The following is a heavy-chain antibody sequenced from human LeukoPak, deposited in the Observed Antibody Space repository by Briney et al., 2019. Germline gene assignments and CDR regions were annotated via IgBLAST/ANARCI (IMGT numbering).Heavy chain of an antibody. V-gene: IGHV1-8*01. CDR1: GYTFTSYD. Sequence: GASVTVSSKAPGYTFTSYDINWVRQATGQGLEWMGWMNPNSGNTGYAQKFQGRVTMTRNTSISTAYMELSSLRSEDTAVYYCARVWVDGLDVWGQGTTVTVSS. CDR3: ARVWVDGLDV. D-gene: IGHD3-16*01. J-gene: IGHJ6*02. CDR2: MNPNSGNT.